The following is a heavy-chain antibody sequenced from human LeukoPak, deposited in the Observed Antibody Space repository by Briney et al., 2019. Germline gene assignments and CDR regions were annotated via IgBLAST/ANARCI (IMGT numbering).Heavy chain of an antibody. J-gene: IGHJ5*02. D-gene: IGHD3-3*01. CDR2: INHSGST. Sequence: PSETLSLTCAVYGGSFGGYYWSWIRQPPGKGLEWIGEINHSGSTNYNPSLKSRVTISVDTSKNQFSLKLSSVTAADTAVYYCASAFLYYDFWSGYYKAWGQGTLVTVSS. V-gene: IGHV4-34*01. CDR1: GGSFGGYY. CDR3: ASAFLYYDFWSGYYKA.